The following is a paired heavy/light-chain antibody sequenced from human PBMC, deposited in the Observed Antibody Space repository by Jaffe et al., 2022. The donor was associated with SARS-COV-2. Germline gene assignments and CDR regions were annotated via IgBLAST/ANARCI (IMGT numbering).Light chain of an antibody. CDR3: AAWDDSLNAFYV. V-gene: IGLV1-44*01. J-gene: IGLJ1*01. CDR1: SSNIGSNT. Sequence: QSVLTQPPSASGTPGQRVTISCSGSSSNIGSNTVNWYQQLPGTAPKLLIYSNNQRPSGVPDRFSGSKSGTSASLAISGLQSEDEADYYCAAWDDSLNAFYVFGTGTKVTVL. CDR2: SNN.
Heavy chain of an antibody. CDR1: GYTFTSYY. D-gene: IGHD4-17*01. CDR2: INPSGGST. CDR3: ARDLTGTTVTTSGMSYYYYGMDV. Sequence: QVQLVQSGAEVKKPGASVKVSCKASGYTFTSYYMHWVRQAPGQGLEWMGIINPSGGSTSYAQKFQGRVTMTRDTSTSTVYMELSSLRSEDTAVYYCARDLTGTTVTTSGMSYYYYGMDVWGQGTTVTVSS. V-gene: IGHV1-46*01. J-gene: IGHJ6*02.